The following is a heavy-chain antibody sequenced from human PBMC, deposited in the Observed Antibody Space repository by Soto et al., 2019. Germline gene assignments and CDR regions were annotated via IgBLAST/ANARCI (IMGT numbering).Heavy chain of an antibody. V-gene: IGHV1-3*01. CDR1: GYTFTSYA. Sequence: GASVKVSCKASGYTFTSYAMHWVRQAPGQRLEWMGWINAGNGNTKYSQKFQGRVTITRDTSASTAYMELSSLRSEDTAVYYCARDGGYSSSWYVSSTKYNWFDPWGQGTLVTVSS. CDR3: ARDGGYSSSWYVSSTKYNWFDP. CDR2: INAGNGNT. D-gene: IGHD6-13*01. J-gene: IGHJ5*02.